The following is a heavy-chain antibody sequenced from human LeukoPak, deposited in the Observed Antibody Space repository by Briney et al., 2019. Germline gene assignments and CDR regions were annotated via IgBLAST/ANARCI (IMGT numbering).Heavy chain of an antibody. J-gene: IGHJ5*02. Sequence: PSETLSLTCAVYGGSFSGYYWSWIRQPPGKGLEWIGEINHSGSTNYNPSLKSRVTISVDTSKNQFSLKLSSVTAADTAVYYCARQEGGAAAYWFDPWGQGTLVTVSS. V-gene: IGHV4-34*01. CDR2: INHSGST. D-gene: IGHD6-13*01. CDR3: ARQEGGAAAYWFDP. CDR1: GGSFSGYY.